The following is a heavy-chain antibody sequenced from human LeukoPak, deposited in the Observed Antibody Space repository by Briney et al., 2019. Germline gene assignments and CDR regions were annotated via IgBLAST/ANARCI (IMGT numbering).Heavy chain of an antibody. CDR3: ARDTGIAARGIFDY. D-gene: IGHD6-13*01. V-gene: IGHV4-31*03. Sequence: SQTLSLTCTVSGSSISSGGYYWSWIRQHPGKGLEWIGYIYYSGSTYYNPSLKSRVTISVDTSKNQFSLKLSSVTAADTAVYYCARDTGIAARGIFDYWGQGTLVTVSS. CDR2: IYYSGST. CDR1: GSSISSGGYY. J-gene: IGHJ4*02.